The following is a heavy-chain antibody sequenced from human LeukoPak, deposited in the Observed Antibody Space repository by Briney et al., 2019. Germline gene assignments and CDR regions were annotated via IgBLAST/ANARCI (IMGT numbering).Heavy chain of an antibody. CDR3: ARERRDGYKVYFDY. CDR1: GGSISNYY. Sequence: SETLSLTCTVSGGSISNYYWSWIRQPPGKGLEWIGYVYYSGGTNYNPSLKSRVTISVDTSKNQFSLRLSSVTAADTAVYYCARERRDGYKVYFDYWGLGTLVTVSS. J-gene: IGHJ4*02. D-gene: IGHD5-24*01. V-gene: IGHV4-59*01. CDR2: VYYSGGT.